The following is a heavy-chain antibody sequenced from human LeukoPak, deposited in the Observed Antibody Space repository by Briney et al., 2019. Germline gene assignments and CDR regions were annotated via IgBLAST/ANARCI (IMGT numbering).Heavy chain of an antibody. CDR1: GGSFSGYY. CDR3: ARATSNSRDYYGMDV. V-gene: IGHV4-34*01. Sequence: PSETLSLTCAVYGGSFSGYYWSWIRQPPGKGLEWIGEINHSGSTNYNPSLKSRVTISVDTSKNQFSLKLSSVTAADTAVYYCARATSNSRDYYGMDVWGQGTTVTVSS. J-gene: IGHJ6*02. CDR2: INHSGST. D-gene: IGHD4-4*01.